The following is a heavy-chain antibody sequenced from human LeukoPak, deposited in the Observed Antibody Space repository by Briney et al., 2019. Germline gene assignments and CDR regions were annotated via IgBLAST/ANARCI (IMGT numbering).Heavy chain of an antibody. Sequence: RGSLRLSCVGSGITFSGFELNWVRQAPGKGLDWVSYISDDGSTKTYGDSVEGRFTISRDNAKNTLSLQMNSLRLEDTGVYYCSRRFRDWGRGILVTVSS. CDR1: GITFSGFE. CDR2: ISDDGSTK. V-gene: IGHV3-48*03. CDR3: SRRFRD. J-gene: IGHJ4*02.